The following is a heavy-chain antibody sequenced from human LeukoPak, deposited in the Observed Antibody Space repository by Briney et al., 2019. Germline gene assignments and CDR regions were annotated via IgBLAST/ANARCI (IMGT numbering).Heavy chain of an antibody. CDR2: IYSGGTT. CDR1: GFTVSSDS. D-gene: IGHD6-13*01. CDR3: ARASTIGAAGLFNF. V-gene: IGHV3-53*01. J-gene: IGHJ4*02. Sequence: PGGSLRPSCAAPGFTVSSDSMNWVRQAPGKGLEWVSVIYSGGTTFYADSARGRFTISRDNSKNTLYLQMNSLRAEDTAMYYCARASTIGAAGLFNFWGQGTLVTVSS.